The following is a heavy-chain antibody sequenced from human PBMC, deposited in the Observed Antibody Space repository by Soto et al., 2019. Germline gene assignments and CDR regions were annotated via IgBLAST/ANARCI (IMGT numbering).Heavy chain of an antibody. V-gene: IGHV3-30*18. J-gene: IGHJ6*02. D-gene: IGHD1-7*01. CDR3: AKDMETGTTDYGMDV. Sequence: GGSLRLSCAASGFTFSSYGMHWVRQAPGKGLEWVAVISYDGSNKYYADSVKGRFTISRDNSKNTLYLQMNSLRAEDTAVYYCAKDMETGTTDYGMDVWGQGTTVTVSS. CDR1: GFTFSSYG. CDR2: ISYDGSNK.